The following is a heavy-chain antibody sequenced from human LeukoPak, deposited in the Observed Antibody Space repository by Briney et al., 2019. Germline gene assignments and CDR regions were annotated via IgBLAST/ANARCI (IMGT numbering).Heavy chain of an antibody. CDR3: AGYSRGWSSGGGY. Sequence: PSETLSLTCTVSGGSISSLTYYWGWIRQPPGKGLEWIASIYYSGTTYYSPSLKSRVTISVNRSNNQFSLRLSSVTAADTAVYSCAGYSRGWSSGGGYWGQGTLVTVSS. D-gene: IGHD6-19*01. CDR1: GGSISSLTYY. J-gene: IGHJ4*02. V-gene: IGHV4-39*01. CDR2: IYYSGTT.